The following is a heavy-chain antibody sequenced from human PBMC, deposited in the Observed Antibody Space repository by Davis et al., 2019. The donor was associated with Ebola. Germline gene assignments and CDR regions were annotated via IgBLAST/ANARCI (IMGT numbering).Heavy chain of an antibody. D-gene: IGHD2-2*01. V-gene: IGHV3-33*01. Sequence: PGGSLRLSCAASGFTFSSYGMHWVRQAPGKGLEWVAVIWYDGSNKYYADSVKGRFTISRDNSKNTLYLQMNSLRAEDTAVYYCATLSLGYCSSTSCYAGYGMDVWGQGTTVTVSS. CDR2: IWYDGSNK. CDR1: GFTFSSYG. J-gene: IGHJ6*02. CDR3: ATLSLGYCSSTSCYAGYGMDV.